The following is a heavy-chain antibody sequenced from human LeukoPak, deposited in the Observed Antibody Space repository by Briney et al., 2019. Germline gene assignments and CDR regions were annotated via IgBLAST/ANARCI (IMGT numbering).Heavy chain of an antibody. CDR2: ISSSGSTI. D-gene: IGHD3-10*01. V-gene: IGHV3-11*04. J-gene: IGHJ6*03. Sequence: PGGSLRLSCAAPGFTFSDYYMSWIRQAPGKGLEWVSYISSSGSTIYYADSVKCRFTISRDNAKNSLYLQMNSLRDEDTAVYYCARDYYGSGSWPRYYYYMDVWGKGTTVTVSS. CDR3: ARDYYGSGSWPRYYYYMDV. CDR1: GFTFSDYY.